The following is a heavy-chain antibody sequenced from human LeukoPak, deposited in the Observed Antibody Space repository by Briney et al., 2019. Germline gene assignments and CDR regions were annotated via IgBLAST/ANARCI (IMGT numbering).Heavy chain of an antibody. D-gene: IGHD1-26*01. CDR1: GGSFNGYY. V-gene: IGHV4-34*01. CDR2: INHSGST. J-gene: IGHJ6*03. Sequence: SETLSLTCAVYGGSFNGYYWSWIRQPPGKGLGWIGEINHSGSTNYNPSLKSRVTISVDTSKNQFSLKLSSVTAADTAVYYCARDGSVGGYYYYYMDVWGKGTTVTASS. CDR3: ARDGSVGGYYYYYMDV.